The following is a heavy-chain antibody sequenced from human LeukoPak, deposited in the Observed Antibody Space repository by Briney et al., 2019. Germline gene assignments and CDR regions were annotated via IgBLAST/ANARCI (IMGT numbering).Heavy chain of an antibody. D-gene: IGHD6-19*01. V-gene: IGHV1-18*01. J-gene: IGHJ5*02. CDR3: ARESSSGWHNWFDP. CDR2: ISAYNGNT. Sequence: ASVKVSCKASGYTFTSYGIGWVRQAPGQGLEWMGWISAYNGNTNYAQKLQGRVTMTTDTSTSTAYMELRSLRSDDTAVYYCARESSSGWHNWFDPWGQGTLVTVSS. CDR1: GYTFTSYG.